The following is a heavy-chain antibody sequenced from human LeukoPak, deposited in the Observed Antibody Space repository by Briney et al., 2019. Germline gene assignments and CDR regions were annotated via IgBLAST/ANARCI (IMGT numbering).Heavy chain of an antibody. CDR2: INPSGGST. J-gene: IGHJ4*02. V-gene: IGHV1-46*01. CDR3: ARSNYYGSGSYPDY. CDR1: GGTFSSYA. Sequence: GASVKVSCKASGGTFSSYAISWVRQAPGQGLEWMGIINPSGGSTSYAQKFQGRVTMTRDTSTSTVYMELSSLRSEDTAVYYCARSNYYGSGSYPDYWGQGTLVTVSS. D-gene: IGHD3-10*01.